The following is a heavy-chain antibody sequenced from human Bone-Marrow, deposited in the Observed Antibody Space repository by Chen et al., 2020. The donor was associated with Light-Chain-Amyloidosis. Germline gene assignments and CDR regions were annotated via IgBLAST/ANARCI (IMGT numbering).Heavy chain of an antibody. CDR1: GDSVSSDSYY. CDR2: MYSSGSS. J-gene: IGHJ6*02. CDR3: ARSMDYYYYYPMDV. Sequence: QVQLQESGPGLVKPSETLSLTCTVSGDSVSSDSYYCTWIRQPPGKGLEWIAYMYSSGSSTYNPSLKSRATISADTSKNQFSLKLSSVTAADTAVYYCARSMDYYYYYPMDVWGQGTTVTVSS. V-gene: IGHV4-61*01. D-gene: IGHD2-8*01.